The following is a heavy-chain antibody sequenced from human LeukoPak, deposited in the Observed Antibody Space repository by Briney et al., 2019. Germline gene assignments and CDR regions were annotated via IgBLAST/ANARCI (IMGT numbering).Heavy chain of an antibody. CDR3: ARDVIGSGSYSYY. J-gene: IGHJ4*02. V-gene: IGHV3-21*01. CDR2: ISSSSSYI. CDR1: GFTFSSYS. Sequence: PGRSLRLSCAASGFTFSSYSMNWVRQAPGKGLEWVSSISSSSSYIYYADSVKGRFTISRDNAKNSLYLQMNSLRAEDTAVYYCARDVIGSGSYSYYWGQGTLVTVPS. D-gene: IGHD1-26*01.